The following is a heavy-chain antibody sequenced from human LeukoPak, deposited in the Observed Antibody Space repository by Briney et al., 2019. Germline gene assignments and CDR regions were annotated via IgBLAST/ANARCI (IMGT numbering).Heavy chain of an antibody. CDR3: AKQGWSYYDSSGYLNDAFDI. Sequence: HPGGSLRLSCAASGFTFSSYWMSWVRQAPGKGLEWVANIKQDGSEKYYVDSVKGRFTISRDNSKNTLYLQMNSLRAEDTAVYYCAKQGWSYYDSSGYLNDAFDIWGQGTMVTVSS. CDR2: IKQDGSEK. V-gene: IGHV3-7*03. CDR1: GFTFSSYW. D-gene: IGHD3-22*01. J-gene: IGHJ3*02.